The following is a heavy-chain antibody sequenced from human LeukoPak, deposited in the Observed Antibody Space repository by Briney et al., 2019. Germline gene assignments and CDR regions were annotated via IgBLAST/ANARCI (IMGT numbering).Heavy chain of an antibody. V-gene: IGHV3-23*01. D-gene: IGHD4-11*01. J-gene: IGHJ6*02. Sequence: PGGSLRLSCAASGFTFSSYAMSWVRQAPGKGLEWVSAISGSGGSTYYADSVKGRFTISRDNSKNTLYLQMNSLRAEDTAVYYCAKVSPTVTIQFYYYGMDVWGQGTTVTVSS. CDR2: ISGSGGST. CDR3: AKVSPTVTIQFYYYGMDV. CDR1: GFTFSSYA.